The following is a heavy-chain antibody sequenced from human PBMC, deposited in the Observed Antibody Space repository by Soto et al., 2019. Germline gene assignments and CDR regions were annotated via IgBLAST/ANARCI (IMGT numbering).Heavy chain of an antibody. D-gene: IGHD6-13*01. V-gene: IGHV4-59*08. CDR1: GGSISSYY. J-gene: IGHJ3*02. Sequence: SETLSLTCTVSGGSISSYYWSWIRQPPGKGLEWIGYIYYSGSTNYNPSLKSRVTISVDTSKSQFSLKLSSVTAADTAMYYCARRYSSAFDIWGQGTMVTVSS. CDR3: ARRYSSAFDI. CDR2: IYYSGST.